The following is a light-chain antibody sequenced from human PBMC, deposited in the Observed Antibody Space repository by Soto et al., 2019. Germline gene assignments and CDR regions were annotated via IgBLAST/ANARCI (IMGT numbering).Light chain of an antibody. CDR3: QQYGSSPWT. J-gene: IGKJ1*01. CDR2: STS. V-gene: IGKV3-20*01. Sequence: EIVLTQSPATLSLSAGERATLSFSSSQSVSSSYFAWYQQKPGQAPRLLIYSTSSRATGIPDRFSGSGSGTDFTLTISRLEPEDFAVYYCQQYGSSPWTFGQGTKVDIK. CDR1: QSVSSSY.